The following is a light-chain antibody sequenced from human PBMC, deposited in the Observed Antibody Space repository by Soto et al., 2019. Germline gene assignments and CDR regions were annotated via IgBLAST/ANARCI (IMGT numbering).Light chain of an antibody. J-gene: IGKJ1*01. CDR1: QSFGGSY. CDR3: QQSYSTPLT. V-gene: IGKV3-20*01. CDR2: GAS. Sequence: EIVLTQSPGTLSLSPGERAPLSCRASQSFGGSYLAWYQQKPGQAPRLLIYGASTRATGIPDRFSGSGSGTNFTLTVSRLEPEDFATYYCQQSYSTPLTFGQGTKVDIK.